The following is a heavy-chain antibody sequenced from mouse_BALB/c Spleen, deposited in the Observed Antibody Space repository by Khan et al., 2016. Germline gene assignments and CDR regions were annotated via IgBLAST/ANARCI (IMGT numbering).Heavy chain of an antibody. CDR3: VTGTFAY. V-gene: IGHV10-3*03. Sequence: EVQLQESGGGLVQPKGSLKLSCAASGFTFNTYAMHWVCQAPGKGLEWVARIRSKSNNYATYYADSVKDRFTISRDDSQSMLYLQMNNLKTEDSAMYYCVTGTFAYWGQGTLVTVSA. CDR1: GFTFNTYA. J-gene: IGHJ3*01. CDR2: IRSKSNNYAT. D-gene: IGHD4-1*01.